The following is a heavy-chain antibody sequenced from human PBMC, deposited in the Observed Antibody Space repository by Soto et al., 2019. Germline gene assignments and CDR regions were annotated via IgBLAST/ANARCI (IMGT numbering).Heavy chain of an antibody. J-gene: IGHJ6*02. V-gene: IGHV3-33*01. CDR1: GFTFSNYG. CDR3: GRVDRYYGMDV. Sequence: QVQLVESGGVVVQPGRSVRLSCAASGFTFSNYGLHWVRQAPGKGLEWVADIWYDGRSKNYVDSVKGRFTISRDNSKNTLYLEMNSLRAADSAVYYCGRVDRYYGMDVWGQGTTVTVSS. CDR2: IWYDGRSK.